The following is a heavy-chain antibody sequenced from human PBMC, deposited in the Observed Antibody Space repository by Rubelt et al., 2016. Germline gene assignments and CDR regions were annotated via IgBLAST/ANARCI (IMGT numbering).Heavy chain of an antibody. J-gene: IGHJ4*02. D-gene: IGHD1-26*01. V-gene: IGHV3-48*04. CDR2: ISSGSSAI. CDR1: GFSFSDYN. CDR3: ASDIVAATYVFDY. Sequence: EVQLVESGGGVARPGGSLRLSCSASGFSFSDYNMKWVRQAPGKGLEWISYISSGSSAIFYADSVKGRFAVSRDNANNSLYLQMNSLRAEDTAMYYCASDIVAATYVFDYWGQGTLVTVSS.